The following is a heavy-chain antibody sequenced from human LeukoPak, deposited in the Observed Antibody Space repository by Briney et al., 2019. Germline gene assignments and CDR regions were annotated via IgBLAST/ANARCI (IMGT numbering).Heavy chain of an antibody. Sequence: PSETLSLTCSVSGGSINSYWWSWIRQPAGKGLEFIGRIYTTGMTNYNPSLKSRVSMSVDTSENQFSLELRSVTAADTAVYFCARAGYTISSYRFDYWGQGAPVTVSS. D-gene: IGHD3-16*02. CDR3: ARAGYTISSYRFDY. CDR2: IYTTGMT. CDR1: GGSINSYW. J-gene: IGHJ4*02. V-gene: IGHV4-4*07.